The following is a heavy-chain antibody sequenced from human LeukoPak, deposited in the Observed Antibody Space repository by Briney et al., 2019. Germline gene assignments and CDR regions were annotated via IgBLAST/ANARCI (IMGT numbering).Heavy chain of an antibody. CDR3: AREAPLVPFFLRCMDV. J-gene: IGHJ6*04. D-gene: IGHD3-16*01. CDR2: IKQDGSEK. CDR1: GFTFSSYW. Sequence: GGSLRLSCAASGFTFSSYWMSWVRQAPGKGLEWVANIKQDGSEKYYVDSVKGRFTISRDNTKNPLYLQMNSLRAEDTAVYYCAREAPLVPFFLRCMDVWGKGTTVTVSS. V-gene: IGHV3-7*03.